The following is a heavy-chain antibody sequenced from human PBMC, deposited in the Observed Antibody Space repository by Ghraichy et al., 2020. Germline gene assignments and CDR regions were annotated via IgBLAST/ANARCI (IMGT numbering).Heavy chain of an antibody. CDR1: GFTFSSYA. CDR3: AKVGYSSSWNNYYYGMDV. CDR2: ISGSGGST. J-gene: IGHJ6*02. D-gene: IGHD6-13*01. V-gene: IGHV3-23*01. Sequence: GGSLRLSCAASGFTFSSYAMSWVRQAPGRGLEWVSAISGSGGSTYYADSVKGRFTISRDNSKNTLYLQMNSLRAEDTAVYYCAKVGYSSSWNNYYYGMDVWGQGTTVTVSS.